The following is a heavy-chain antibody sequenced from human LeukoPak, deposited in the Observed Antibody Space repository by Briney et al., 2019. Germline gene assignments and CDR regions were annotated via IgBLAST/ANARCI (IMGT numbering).Heavy chain of an antibody. J-gene: IGHJ3*02. CDR2: ISSSSSYI. Sequence: GGSLRLSCAASGFTFSSYSMNWVRQAPGKGLEWVSSISSSSSYIYYADSVKGRFTISRDNAKNSLYLQMNSLRAEDTAMYYCARTYQLLYDDAFDIWGQGTMVTVSS. CDR3: ARTYQLLYDDAFDI. D-gene: IGHD2-2*02. V-gene: IGHV3-21*01. CDR1: GFTFSSYS.